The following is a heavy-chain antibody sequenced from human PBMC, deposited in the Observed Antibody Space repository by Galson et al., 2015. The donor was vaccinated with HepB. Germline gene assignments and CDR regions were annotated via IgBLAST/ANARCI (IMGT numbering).Heavy chain of an antibody. V-gene: IGHV3-66*01. CDR2: IYSGCST. CDR1: GFTVSSNY. CDR3: ARDLVAAAGQGGY. Sequence: SLRLSCAASGFTVSSNYMSWVRQAPGKGLEWVSLIYSGCSTYYADSVKGRFTISRDNSKNTLYLQMNSLRAEDTAVYYCARDLVAAAGQGGYGGPGTLVTASS. J-gene: IGHJ4*02. D-gene: IGHD6-13*01.